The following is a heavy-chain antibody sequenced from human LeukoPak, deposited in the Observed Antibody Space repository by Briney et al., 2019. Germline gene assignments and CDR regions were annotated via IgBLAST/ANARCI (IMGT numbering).Heavy chain of an antibody. D-gene: IGHD3-10*01. Sequence: SETLSLTCAVYGGSFSGYYWSWIRQPPGKGLEWIGEINHSGSTNYNPSLKSRVTISVDTSKNQFSLKLSSVTAADTAVYYCARLWGGGGDYYYYYGMDVWGQGTTVTVSS. CDR3: ARLWGGGGDYYYYYGMDV. V-gene: IGHV4-34*01. CDR1: GGSFSGYY. CDR2: INHSGST. J-gene: IGHJ6*02.